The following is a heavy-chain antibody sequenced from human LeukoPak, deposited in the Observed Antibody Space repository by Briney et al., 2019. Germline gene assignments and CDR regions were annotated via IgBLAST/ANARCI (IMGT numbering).Heavy chain of an antibody. V-gene: IGHV4-38-2*01. CDR1: GYSISSDNY. Sequence: SETLSLTCAVSGYSISSDNYWVWIRQPPGQGLEWTGGIYHSGSTYYNPSLKSRVTMSVDTSKNQSSPKLSSVTAADTAVYYCARAPRDSSSSNYMRRFDYWGQGTLVTVSS. J-gene: IGHJ4*02. D-gene: IGHD3-22*01. CDR2: IYHSGST. CDR3: ARAPRDSSSSNYMRRFDY.